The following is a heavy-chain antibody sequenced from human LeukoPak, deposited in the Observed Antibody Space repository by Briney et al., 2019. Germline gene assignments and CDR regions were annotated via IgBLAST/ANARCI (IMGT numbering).Heavy chain of an antibody. V-gene: IGHV4-61*01. CDR3: ARVSDLDFWSGYYLFDY. CDR2: VYYSGRA. J-gene: IGHJ4*02. D-gene: IGHD3-3*01. CDR1: GGSVNSDSFY. Sequence: ASETLSLTCSVSGGSVNSDSFYWTWIRQPPGKGLEWIGYVYYSGRANYNPTLKSRVTISVDTSKNQFSLKLSSVTAADTAVYYCARVSDLDFWSGYYLFDYWGQGTLVTVSS.